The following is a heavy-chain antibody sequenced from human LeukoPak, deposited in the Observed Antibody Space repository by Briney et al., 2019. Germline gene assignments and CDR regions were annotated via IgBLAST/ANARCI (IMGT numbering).Heavy chain of an antibody. CDR3: ARDLVGEYQLLSTRAFDY. CDR1: GFTFSSYS. V-gene: IGHV3-48*01. J-gene: IGHJ4*02. Sequence: QPGGSLRLSCAASGFTFSSYSMNWVRQAPGKGLEWVSYISSSSSTIYYADSVKGRFTISRDNAKNSLYLQMNSLRAEDTAVYYCARDLVGEYQLLSTRAFDYWGQGTLVTVSS. CDR2: ISSSSSTI. D-gene: IGHD2-2*01.